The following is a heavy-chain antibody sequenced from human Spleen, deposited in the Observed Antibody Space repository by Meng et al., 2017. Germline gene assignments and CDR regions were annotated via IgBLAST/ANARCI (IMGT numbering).Heavy chain of an antibody. CDR2: INHSGST. CDR3: ARGPTTMAHDFDY. D-gene: IGHD4-11*01. CDR1: GGSFSDYY. Sequence: VPLQRGGAGRLKPSDTLSLTCVVSGGSFSDYYWSWIRQPPGKGLEWIGKINHSGSTNYNPSLESRATISVDTSQNNLSLKLSSVTAADSAVYYCARGPTTMAHDFDYWGQGTLVTVSS. J-gene: IGHJ4*02. V-gene: IGHV4-34*01.